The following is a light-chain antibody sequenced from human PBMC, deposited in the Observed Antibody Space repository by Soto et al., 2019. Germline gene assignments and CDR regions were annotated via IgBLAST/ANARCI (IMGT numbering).Light chain of an antibody. V-gene: IGKV3-11*01. CDR3: QQRRNWPPIFT. J-gene: IGKJ3*01. CDR2: DAS. Sequence: EIVLTQSPATLSLSPGERATLSCRASQSVSSYLAWYQQKPGQAPRLLIYDASNRATGIPARFSGSGSGTDVTLTIISLEPEDLPVYYCQQRRNWPPIFTFGPGTKVYIK. CDR1: QSVSSY.